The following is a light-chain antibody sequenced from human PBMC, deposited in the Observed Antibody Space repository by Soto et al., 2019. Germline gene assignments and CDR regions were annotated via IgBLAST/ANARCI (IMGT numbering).Light chain of an antibody. V-gene: IGLV1-44*01. CDR1: RSNIGSNT. Sequence: QSVLTQPPSASGTPGQRVTLSCSGGRSNIGSNTVNWYQQLPGTAPRLIVHSNDQRPSGVPDRFSGSKSGTSASLAISDLQSKDEADYFCAAWDDSLSGPAFGGGTKLTVL. CDR3: AAWDDSLSGPA. CDR2: SND. J-gene: IGLJ2*01.